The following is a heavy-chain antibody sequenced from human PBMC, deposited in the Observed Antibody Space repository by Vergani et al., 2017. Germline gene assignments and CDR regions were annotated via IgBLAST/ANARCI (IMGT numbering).Heavy chain of an antibody. J-gene: IGHJ4*02. Sequence: EVQLLESGGGLVQPGRSLRLSCAASGFTFDDYAMHWVRQAPGKGLEWVSGISWNSGSIGYADSVKGRFTISRDNAKNSLYLQMNSLRAEDTALYYCAKDSSSWWDFDYWGQGTLVTVSS. CDR1: GFTFDDYA. D-gene: IGHD6-13*01. V-gene: IGHV3-9*01. CDR3: AKDSSSWWDFDY. CDR2: ISWNSGSI.